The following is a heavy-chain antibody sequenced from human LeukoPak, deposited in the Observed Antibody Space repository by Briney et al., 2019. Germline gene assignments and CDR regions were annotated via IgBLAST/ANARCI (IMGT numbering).Heavy chain of an antibody. Sequence: GGSLRLSCAASGLAFSTNSMSWVRQAPGKGLEWVANIKGDGSKQYYVDSVKGRFTISRDNAKNSLYLQMYSLTAEDTAVYYCARDGDHSCGDYWGQGTLVTVSS. CDR1: GLAFSTNS. V-gene: IGHV3-7*01. J-gene: IGHJ4*02. D-gene: IGHD2-2*01. CDR3: ARDGDHSCGDY. CDR2: IKGDGSKQ.